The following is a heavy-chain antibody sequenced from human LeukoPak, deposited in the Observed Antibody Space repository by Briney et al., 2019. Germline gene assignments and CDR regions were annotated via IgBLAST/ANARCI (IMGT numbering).Heavy chain of an antibody. CDR2: ISYDGSNK. J-gene: IGHJ4*02. D-gene: IGHD2/OR15-2a*01. Sequence: XGLEWVAVISYDGSNKYYADSVKGRFTISRDNSKNTLYLQMNSLRAEDTAVYYCARGIYSFDYWGQGTLVTVSS. V-gene: IGHV3-30*04. CDR3: ARGIYSFDY.